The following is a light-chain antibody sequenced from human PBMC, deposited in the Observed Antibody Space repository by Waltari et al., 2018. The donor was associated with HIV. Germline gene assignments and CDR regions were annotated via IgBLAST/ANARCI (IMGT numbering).Light chain of an antibody. CDR2: KAS. J-gene: IGKJ4*01. V-gene: IGKV1-5*03. Sequence: DIQMTQSPSTLSASVVDRFTITYRASQTSSRFLAWYQQKPGKPPKLLIYKASSLESGVPSRFSGSGSGTDFTLTISSLQPDDFATYYCLQYKDFPLTFGGGTKVEIK. CDR1: QTSSRF. CDR3: LQYKDFPLT.